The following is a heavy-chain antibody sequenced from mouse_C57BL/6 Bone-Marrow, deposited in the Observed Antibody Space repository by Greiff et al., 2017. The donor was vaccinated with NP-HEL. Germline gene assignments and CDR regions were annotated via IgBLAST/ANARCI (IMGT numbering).Heavy chain of an antibody. CDR2: ISSGGSYT. CDR1: GFTFSSYG. D-gene: IGHD1-1*01. V-gene: IGHV5-6*01. J-gene: IGHJ4*01. Sequence: EVQGVESGGDLVKPGGSLKLSCAASGFTFSSYGMSWVRQTPDKRLEWVATISSGGSYTYYPDSVKGRFTISRDNAKNTLYLQMSSLKSEDTAMYYCARHGRITTNAMDYWGQGTSVTVSS. CDR3: ARHGRITTNAMDY.